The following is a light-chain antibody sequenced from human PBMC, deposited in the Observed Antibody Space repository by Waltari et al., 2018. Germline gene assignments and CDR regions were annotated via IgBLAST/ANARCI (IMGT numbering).Light chain of an antibody. V-gene: IGKV3-11*01. Sequence: IVLTQSPATLSLSPGERATLSCRASQTVSTYLAWFQQKPGQAPRLLIYDAANRAPGIPARFSGSGSGTDFSLTISSLEPEDFAVYYCLQRSLWPWMFGQGTKVTVK. CDR1: QTVSTY. CDR2: DAA. J-gene: IGKJ1*01. CDR3: LQRSLWPWM.